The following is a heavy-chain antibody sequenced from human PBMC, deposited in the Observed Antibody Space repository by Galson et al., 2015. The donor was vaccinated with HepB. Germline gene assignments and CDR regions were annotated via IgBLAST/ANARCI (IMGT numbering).Heavy chain of an antibody. V-gene: IGHV1-46*01. CDR1: GYTFTSYD. J-gene: IGHJ6*02. D-gene: IGHD1-26*01. CDR3: ARDRRYSGSYLGPGQGMDV. Sequence: SVKVSCKASGYTFTSYDINWVRQAPGQGLEWMGIINPSGGSTSYAQKFQGRVTMTRDTSTSTVYMELSSLRSEDTAVYYCARDRRYSGSYLGPGQGMDVWGQGTTVTVSS. CDR2: INPSGGST.